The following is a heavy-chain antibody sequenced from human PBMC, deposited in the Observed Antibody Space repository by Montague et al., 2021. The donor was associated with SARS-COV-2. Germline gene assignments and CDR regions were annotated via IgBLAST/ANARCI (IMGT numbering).Heavy chain of an antibody. D-gene: IGHD3-10*01. CDR2: IYSGGST. CDR1: GFTVSSNY. V-gene: IGHV3-66*01. CDR3: ARDPGRGMVRGVRGYYYGMDV. J-gene: IGHJ6*02. Sequence: SLRLSCAASGFTVSSNYMSWVRQAPGKGLEWVSVIYSGGSTYYADSVKGRFTISRDNSKNTVYLQMNSLRAEDTAVYYCARDPGRGMVRGVRGYYYGMDVWGQGTTVTVSS.